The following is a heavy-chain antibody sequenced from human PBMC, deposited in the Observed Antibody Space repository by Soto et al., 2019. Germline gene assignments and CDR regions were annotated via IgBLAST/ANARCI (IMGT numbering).Heavy chain of an antibody. CDR2: IYYSGST. D-gene: IGHD3-10*01. Sequence: PSETLSLTCTVSCGYISTYYWSWIRQPPGKGLEWIGYIYYSGSTNYNPSLKSRVTISVDTSKNQFSLKLNSVTAADTALFYCARARGSYYNFDYWGQGTLVTVSS. CDR1: CGYISTYY. J-gene: IGHJ4*02. V-gene: IGHV4-59*01. CDR3: ARARGSYYNFDY.